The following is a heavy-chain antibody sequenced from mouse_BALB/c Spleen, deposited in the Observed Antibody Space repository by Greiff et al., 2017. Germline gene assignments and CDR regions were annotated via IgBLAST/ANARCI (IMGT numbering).Heavy chain of an antibody. CDR2: IYPGSGNT. CDR3: ARWYYGSSPYFDY. CDR1: GYAFTNYW. Sequence: VQLQQSGAELVRPGTSVKISCKASGYAFTNYWLGWVKQRPGHGLEWIGDIYPGSGNTYYNEKFKGKATLTADKSSSTAYMQLSSLTSEDSAVYFCARWYYGSSPYFDYWGQGTTLTVSS. V-gene: IGHV1-63*01. J-gene: IGHJ2*01. D-gene: IGHD1-1*01.